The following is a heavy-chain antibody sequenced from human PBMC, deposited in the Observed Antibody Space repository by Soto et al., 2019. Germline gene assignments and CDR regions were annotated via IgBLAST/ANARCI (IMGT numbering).Heavy chain of an antibody. D-gene: IGHD2-21*01. V-gene: IGHV3-48*01. CDR1: GFTFSSYS. CDR2: ISSSSSTI. J-gene: IGHJ4*02. Sequence: EVQLVESGGGLVQPGGSLRLSCAASGFTFSSYSMNWVRQAPGKGLEWVSYISSSSSTIYYADSVKGRFTISRDKAKNSLYLQMNSLRAEDTAVYYCAREICGGDCYGIDYWGQGTLVTVSS. CDR3: AREICGGDCYGIDY.